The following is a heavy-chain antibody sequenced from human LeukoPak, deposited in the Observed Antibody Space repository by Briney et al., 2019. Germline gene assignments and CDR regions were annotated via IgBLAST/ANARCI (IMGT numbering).Heavy chain of an antibody. CDR3: ARGSVRNYYYYYMDV. Sequence: PGGSLRLSCAASGFTFSSYGMHWVRQAPGKGLEWVAFIRYDGSNKYYADSVKGRFTISRDNSKNTLYLQMNSLRAEDTAVYYCARGSVRNYYYYYMDVWGKGTTVTVSS. CDR1: GFTFSSYG. CDR2: IRYDGSNK. J-gene: IGHJ6*03. V-gene: IGHV3-30*02. D-gene: IGHD3-16*02.